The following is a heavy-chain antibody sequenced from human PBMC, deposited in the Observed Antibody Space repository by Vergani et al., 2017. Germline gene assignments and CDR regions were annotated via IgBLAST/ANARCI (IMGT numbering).Heavy chain of an antibody. V-gene: IGHV3-30-3*01. D-gene: IGHD3-10*01. CDR2: ISYDGSNK. CDR3: ARNSITMVRGSGYFQN. Sequence: QVQLVESGGGVVQPGRSLRLSCAASGFTFSSYAMHWVRQAPGKGLEWVAVISYDGSNKYYADSVKGRFTISRDNSKNTLYLQMNSLRAEDTAVYYCARNSITMVRGSGYFQNWGQGTLVTVSS. J-gene: IGHJ1*01. CDR1: GFTFSSYA.